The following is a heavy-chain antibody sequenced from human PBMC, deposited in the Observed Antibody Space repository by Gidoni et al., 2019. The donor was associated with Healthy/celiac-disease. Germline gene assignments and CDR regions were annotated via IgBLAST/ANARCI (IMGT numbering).Heavy chain of an antibody. CDR1: GFTFSSYG. D-gene: IGHD3-16*01. CDR3: AKDWRRLGELVDY. V-gene: IGHV3-30*18. Sequence: QVQLVESGGGVVQPGRSLRLSCAASGFTFSSYGMHWVRQAPGKGLEWVAVISYDGSNKYYADSVKGRFTISRDNSKNTLYLQMNSLRAEDTAVYYCAKDWRRLGELVDYWGQGTLVTVSS. J-gene: IGHJ4*02. CDR2: ISYDGSNK.